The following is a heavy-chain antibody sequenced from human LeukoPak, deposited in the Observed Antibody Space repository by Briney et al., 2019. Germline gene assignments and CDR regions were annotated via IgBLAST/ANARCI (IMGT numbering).Heavy chain of an antibody. CDR3: ARDTAVAADRGYYYYYMDV. Sequence: ASVKVSCKASGYTYMHWVRQAPGHGLEWMGIINPSGGGTNYAQKFQGRVTMTRDMSTSTVYMELSSLRSEDTAVYYCARDTAVAADRGYYYYYMDVWGKGTTVTVSS. D-gene: IGHD6-19*01. J-gene: IGHJ6*03. CDR2: INPSGGGT. V-gene: IGHV1-46*01. CDR1: GYTY.